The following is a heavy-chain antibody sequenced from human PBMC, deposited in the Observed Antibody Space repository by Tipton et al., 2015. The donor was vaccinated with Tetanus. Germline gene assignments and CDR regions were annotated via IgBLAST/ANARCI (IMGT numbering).Heavy chain of an antibody. V-gene: IGHV4-4*01. CDR1: GGSIINTTW. D-gene: IGHD3-16*01. CDR2: IFHSGTA. Sequence: SLRLSCTVSGGSIINTTWLTWVRQPPGKGLEWLGDIFHSGTAYYSPSLKSRLTISLDKSNNHLSLKMTSMTAADTAVYFCARDQGGGRVARLNWFGPWGQGALVTVSS. CDR3: ARDQGGGRVARLNWFGP. J-gene: IGHJ5*02.